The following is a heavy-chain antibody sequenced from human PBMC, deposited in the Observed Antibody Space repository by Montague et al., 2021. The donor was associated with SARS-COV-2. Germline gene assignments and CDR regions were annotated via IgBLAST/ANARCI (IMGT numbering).Heavy chain of an antibody. J-gene: IGHJ4*02. V-gene: IGHV3-30*04. D-gene: IGHD6-13*01. CDR3: AKEQYSSSWSDFDY. CDR2: ISYDVSKK. Sequence: SLRLSCAASGFTFSTYPMHWVRQAPGKGLEWLVVISYDVSKKDYADSVKGRFTISRDNSENMLYLQMNSLRAEDTAVYYCAKEQYSSSWSDFDYWGQGTLVAVSS. CDR1: GFTFSTYP.